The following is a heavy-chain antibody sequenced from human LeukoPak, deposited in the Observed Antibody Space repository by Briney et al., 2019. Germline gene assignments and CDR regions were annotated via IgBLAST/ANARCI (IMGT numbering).Heavy chain of an antibody. CDR1: GLNVSRNY. Sequence: GGSLRLSCASPGLNVSRNYMSWVRQAPGKGPQWVSVIYAVYSGATIHYADSVKGRFTISRDNSKNTLFLQMDSLRAEDTAVYYCATVADFGDYYFDYWGQGTLVTVSS. D-gene: IGHD4-17*01. CDR3: ATVADFGDYYFDY. V-gene: IGHV3-53*01. J-gene: IGHJ4*02. CDR2: IYAVYSGATI.